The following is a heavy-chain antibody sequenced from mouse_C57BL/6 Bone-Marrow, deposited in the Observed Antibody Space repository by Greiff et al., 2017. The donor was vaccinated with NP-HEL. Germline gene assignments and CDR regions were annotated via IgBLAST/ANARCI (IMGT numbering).Heavy chain of an antibody. CDR1: GFSLTSYG. V-gene: IGHV2-2*01. D-gene: IGHD1-3*01. J-gene: IGHJ3*01. Sequence: QVQLQQPGPGLVQPSQSLSISCTASGFSLTSYGVHWVRQSPGKGLEWLGVIWSGGSTDYNAAFLSTLSITTNNSKSQVFFIMNSLHADDTAIYYCASYNFFAYWGQGTLVTVSA. CDR3: ASYNFFAY. CDR2: IWSGGST.